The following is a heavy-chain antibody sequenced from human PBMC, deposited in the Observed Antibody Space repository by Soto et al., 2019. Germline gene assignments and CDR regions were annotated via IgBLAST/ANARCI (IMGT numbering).Heavy chain of an antibody. J-gene: IGHJ6*03. CDR3: ARYSGEQLVRRGFYYYYMDV. CDR2: ILSSSGSI. D-gene: IGHD6-6*01. V-gene: IGHV3-21*01. CDR1: GVTFSSFS. Sequence: EVQLVESGGGLVKPGGSLRLSCAASGVTFSSFSFNWVRQAPGKGLEWVSFILSSSGSIYYADSVKGRFTISRDNAKNSLYLQMNCLKDEDTAVYYCARYSGEQLVRRGFYYYYMDVWGKGTTVTVSS.